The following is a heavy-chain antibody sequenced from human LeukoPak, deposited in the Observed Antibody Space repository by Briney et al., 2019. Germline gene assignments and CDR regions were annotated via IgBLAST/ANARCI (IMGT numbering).Heavy chain of an antibody. Sequence: GGSLRLSCAASGFTFSSYGMHWVRQAPGKGLEWVAVIWYDGSNKYYADSVKGRFTISRDNSKNTLYLQMNSLRAEDTAVYYCAKGDSSGYSYYFDYWGQGTLVTVSS. J-gene: IGHJ4*02. CDR1: GFTFSSYG. D-gene: IGHD3-22*01. V-gene: IGHV3-33*06. CDR3: AKGDSSGYSYYFDY. CDR2: IWYDGSNK.